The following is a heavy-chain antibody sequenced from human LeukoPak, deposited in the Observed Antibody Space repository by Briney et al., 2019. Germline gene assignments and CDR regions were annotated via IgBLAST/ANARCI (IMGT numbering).Heavy chain of an antibody. CDR3: ARNEGVVFRPTSNWFDP. CDR1: GDSVSSNSAA. D-gene: IGHD1-1*01. CDR2: TYYRSKWYN. Sequence: SQTLSLTCAISGDSVSSNSAAWNWIRQSPSRGLEWLGRTYYRSKWYNDYAVSVKSRITINPDTSKNQFSLKLSSVTAADTAVYYCARNEGVVFRPTSNWFDPWGQGTLVTVSS. J-gene: IGHJ5*02. V-gene: IGHV6-1*01.